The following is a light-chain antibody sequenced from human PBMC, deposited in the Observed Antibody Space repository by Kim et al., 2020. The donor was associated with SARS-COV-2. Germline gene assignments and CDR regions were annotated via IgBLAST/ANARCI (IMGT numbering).Light chain of an antibody. CDR3: VLYMGSGISV. Sequence: GGPVPLSCGLSSGAVSTSYYPSWYQQTPGQAPRTLIYSTNTRSSGVPDRFSGSILGNKAALTITGAQADDESDYYCVLYMGSGISVFGGGTQLTVL. V-gene: IGLV8-61*01. CDR2: STN. J-gene: IGLJ2*01. CDR1: SGAVSTSYY.